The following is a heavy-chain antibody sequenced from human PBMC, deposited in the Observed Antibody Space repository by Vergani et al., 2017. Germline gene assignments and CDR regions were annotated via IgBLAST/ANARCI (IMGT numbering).Heavy chain of an antibody. V-gene: IGHV1-58*01. D-gene: IGHD1-7*01. CDR3: ASLGITGTTFRYYYYMDV. J-gene: IGHJ6*03. CDR1: GFTFSSSA. Sequence: QMQLVQSGPEVKKPGTSVKVSCKASGFTFSSSAVQWVRQARGQRLEWIGWIVVGSGDTNYAQKFRERVTITRDMSTSSAYMELSSLRSEDTAVYYCASLGITGTTFRYYYYMDVWGKGTTVTVSS. CDR2: IVVGSGDT.